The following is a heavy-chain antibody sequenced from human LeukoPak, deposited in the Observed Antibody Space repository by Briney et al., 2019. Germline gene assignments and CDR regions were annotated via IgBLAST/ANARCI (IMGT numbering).Heavy chain of an antibody. CDR1: GFTFSSYG. Sequence: GESLRLSCAASGFTFSSYGMHWVRQAPGKGLEGVVFILYYVSNKYYAHSLKGRFTISRDNSKNTPYLQMNSLRPDVTAVYYCAGVEGGNCFAPWGQGTLVTVSS. CDR3: AGVEGGNCFAP. D-gene: IGHD3-16*01. CDR2: ILYYVSNK. V-gene: IGHV3-30*02. J-gene: IGHJ5*02.